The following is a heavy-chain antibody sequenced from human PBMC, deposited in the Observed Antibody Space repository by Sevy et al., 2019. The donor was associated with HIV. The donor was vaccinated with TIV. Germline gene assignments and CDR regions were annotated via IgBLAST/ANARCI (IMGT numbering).Heavy chain of an antibody. CDR2: IKSKTDGGTT. CDR3: TTDVGLYGSGSYDY. V-gene: IGHV3-15*01. D-gene: IGHD3-10*01. CDR1: GFTFSNAW. Sequence: GGSLRLSCAASGFTFSNAWMSWVRQAPGKGLEWVGRIKSKTDGGTTDYAARVKGRFTISRDDSKNTLYLQMNSLKTEDTAVYYCTTDVGLYGSGSYDYWGQGTLVTVSS. J-gene: IGHJ4*02.